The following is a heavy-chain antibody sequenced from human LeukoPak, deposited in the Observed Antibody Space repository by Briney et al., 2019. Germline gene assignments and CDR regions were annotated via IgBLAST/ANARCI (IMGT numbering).Heavy chain of an antibody. CDR3: AKALRGCSGDSCYYFDY. CDR2: ISSSGGTT. J-gene: IGHJ4*02. V-gene: IGHV3-23*01. Sequence: GGSLRLSCAASGFTFSSYAMSWVRQAPGKGLEWVSAISSSGGTTYYADSVKGRFTISRDNSKNTLYLQMSSLRAEDTAVYYCAKALRGCSGDSCYYFDYWGQGTLVTVSS. D-gene: IGHD2-15*01. CDR1: GFTFSSYA.